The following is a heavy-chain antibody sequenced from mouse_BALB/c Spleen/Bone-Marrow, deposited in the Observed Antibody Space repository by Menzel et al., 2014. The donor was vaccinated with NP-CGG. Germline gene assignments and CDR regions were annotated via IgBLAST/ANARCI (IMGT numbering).Heavy chain of an antibody. CDR1: GFSLTNYG. Sequence: QVQLQQPGPSLVQPSQSLSITCTVSGFSLTNYGIYWVRQSPGKGLEWLGVIWRGGTTDYNAAFMSRLSITKDNSKSQVFFKMNSLQADDTAIYYCAKGHYGSSPFAYWGQGTLVTVSA. V-gene: IGHV2-5-1*01. J-gene: IGHJ3*01. D-gene: IGHD1-1*01. CDR2: IWRGGTT. CDR3: AKGHYGSSPFAY.